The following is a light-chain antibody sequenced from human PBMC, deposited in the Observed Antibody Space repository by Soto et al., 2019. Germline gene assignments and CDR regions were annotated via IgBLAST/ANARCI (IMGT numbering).Light chain of an antibody. CDR1: QSVSKY. CDR2: DVS. J-gene: IGKJ2*01. Sequence: EIVLTQSPATLSLSPGERATLSCRASQSVSKYLAWYQQKPGQAPRLLMYDVSNRATGIPARFSGSGSGTDFTLTISSLEPEDFAVYYCQQRGNWPPTYTFGQGTKLEIK. CDR3: QQRGNWPPTYT. V-gene: IGKV3-11*01.